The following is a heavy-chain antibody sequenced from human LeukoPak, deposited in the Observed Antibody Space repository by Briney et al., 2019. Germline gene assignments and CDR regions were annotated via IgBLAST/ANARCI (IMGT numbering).Heavy chain of an antibody. V-gene: IGHV3-7*01. CDR3: ARDGDYIMPPFDY. CDR2: IKQDGSET. Sequence: GGSLRLSCAASGFTFTRYWMSWVRQAPGRGLEWVANIKQDGSETHYVDSVKGRFTISRDNARNLVYLQMNSLRDDDTAVYYCARDGDYIMPPFDYWGQGILVNVSS. J-gene: IGHJ4*02. D-gene: IGHD4-17*01. CDR1: GFTFTRYW.